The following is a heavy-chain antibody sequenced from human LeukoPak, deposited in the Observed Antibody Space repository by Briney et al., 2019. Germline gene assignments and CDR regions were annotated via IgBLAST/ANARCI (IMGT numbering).Heavy chain of an antibody. J-gene: IGHJ6*02. CDR1: GFTFSSYA. CDR2: ISYDGSNK. Sequence: GGSLRLSCAASGFTFSSYAMHWVRQAPGKGLEWVAVISYDGSNKYYADSVKGRFTISRDNSKNTLYLQMNSLRAEDTAVYYCARALIVLMVRPPYYYGMDVWGQGTTVTVSS. D-gene: IGHD2-8*01. CDR3: ARALIVLMVRPPYYYGMDV. V-gene: IGHV3-30-3*01.